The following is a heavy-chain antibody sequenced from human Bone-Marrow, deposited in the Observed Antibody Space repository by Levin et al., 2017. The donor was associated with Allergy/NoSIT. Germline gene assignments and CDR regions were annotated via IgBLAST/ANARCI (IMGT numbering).Heavy chain of an antibody. J-gene: IGHJ3*02. D-gene: IGHD3-22*01. CDR2: ISAYNGNT. Sequence: ASVKVSCKASGYTFTSYGISWVRQAPGQGLEWMGWISAYNGNTNYAQKLQGRVTMTTDTSTSTAYMELRSLRSDDTAVYYCARVGPLSGYSLGAFDIWGQGTMVTVSS. V-gene: IGHV1-18*01. CDR1: GYTFTSYG. CDR3: ARVGPLSGYSLGAFDI.